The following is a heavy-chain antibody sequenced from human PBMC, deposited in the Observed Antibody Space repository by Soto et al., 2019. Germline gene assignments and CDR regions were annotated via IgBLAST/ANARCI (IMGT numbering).Heavy chain of an antibody. V-gene: IGHV4-59*01. J-gene: IGHJ4*02. CDR3: ARFGATSGCPDY. Sequence: SETLSLTCTVSGGSISSYYWSWIRQPPGKGLEWIGYIYYSGSTNYNPSLKSRVTISVDTSKNQFSLKLSSVTAADTAVYYCARFGATSGCPDYWGQGTLVTVSS. CDR1: GGSISSYY. CDR2: IYYSGST. D-gene: IGHD6-19*01.